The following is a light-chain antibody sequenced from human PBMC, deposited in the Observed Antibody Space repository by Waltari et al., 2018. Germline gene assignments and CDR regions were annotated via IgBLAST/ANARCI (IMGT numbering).Light chain of an antibody. CDR3: AAWDDSLSGSYV. CDR2: RNN. V-gene: IGLV1-47*01. CDR1: SSNIGSNY. Sequence: QSVLTQPPSASGTPGQRVTISCSGSSSNIGSNYVYGYQQLPGTAPKLLIYRNNQRPSGVPDRFSGSKSGTSASLAISGLRSEDEADYYCAAWDDSLSGSYVFGTGTKVTVL. J-gene: IGLJ1*01.